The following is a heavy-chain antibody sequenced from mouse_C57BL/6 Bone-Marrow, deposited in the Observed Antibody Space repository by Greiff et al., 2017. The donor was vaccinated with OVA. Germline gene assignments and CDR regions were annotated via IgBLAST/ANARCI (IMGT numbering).Heavy chain of an antibody. CDR1: GYTFTDYY. D-gene: IGHD1-1*01. CDR2: INPYNGGT. CDR3: ARGSSYVGYFDV. Sequence: DVQLQESGPVLVKPGASVKMSCKASGYTFTDYYMNWVKQSHGKSLEWIGVINPYNGGTSYNQKFKGKATLTVDKSSSTAYMELNSLTSEDSAVYYCARGSSYVGYFDVWGTGTTVTVSS. V-gene: IGHV1-19*01. J-gene: IGHJ1*03.